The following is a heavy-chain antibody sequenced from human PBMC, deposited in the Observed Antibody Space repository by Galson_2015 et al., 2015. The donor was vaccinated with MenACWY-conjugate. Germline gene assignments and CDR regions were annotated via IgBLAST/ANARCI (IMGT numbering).Heavy chain of an antibody. J-gene: IGHJ4*02. CDR3: ARGEHDFWSGYHFDN. Sequence: SGTVNYNPSFKSRVPISVDTSKNQFSLKLSSVTAADTAVYYCARGEHDFWSGYHFDNWGQGTLVTVSS. CDR2: SGTV. D-gene: IGHD3-3*01. V-gene: IGHV4-59*09.